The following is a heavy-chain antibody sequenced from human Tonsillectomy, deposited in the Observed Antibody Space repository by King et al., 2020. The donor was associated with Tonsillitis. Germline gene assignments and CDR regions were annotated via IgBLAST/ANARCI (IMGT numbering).Heavy chain of an antibody. CDR3: ARAGQYRFDY. J-gene: IGHJ4*02. CDR2: INSDGSII. D-gene: IGHD5-18*01. V-gene: IGHV3-74*01. Sequence: VQLVESGGGLVQPGGPLRLSCAASGFTFSTSWVHWVRQVPGKGLVWVSRINSDGSIINYAASVKGRFTISRDNAKNTLYLQMDSLRAEDTAVYYCARAGQYRFDYWGQGILVTVSS. CDR1: GFTFSTSW.